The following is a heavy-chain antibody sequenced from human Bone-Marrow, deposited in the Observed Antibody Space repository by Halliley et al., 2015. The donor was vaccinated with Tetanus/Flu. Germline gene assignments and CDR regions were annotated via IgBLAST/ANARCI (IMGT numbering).Heavy chain of an antibody. CDR1: GFPFMNYA. Sequence: SLRLSCAVSGFPFMNYAMSWVRQAPGKGLEWVSAISGLADHTYYAESVRGRFTISRDNSRNTLYLQLNGLGVEDTAVYYCAKDAEYGGPDYFDSWGQGTLVTVSS. D-gene: IGHD4-17*01. CDR3: AKDAEYGGPDYFDS. J-gene: IGHJ4*02. CDR2: ISGLADHT. V-gene: IGHV3-23*01.